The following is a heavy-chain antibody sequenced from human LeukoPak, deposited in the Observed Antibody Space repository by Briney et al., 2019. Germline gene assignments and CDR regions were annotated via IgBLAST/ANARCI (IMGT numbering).Heavy chain of an antibody. D-gene: IGHD2-21*02. V-gene: IGHV4-39*07. Sequence: SETLSLTYTVSGGSISSSRYYWGWIRQPPGKGLEWIGSIYYTGTTYYNSSLKSRVTISVDTSKTQFSLNLNSVTAADTAVYFCARGGYCSRDCYSHHFYYWGQRTLVTVSS. CDR2: IYYTGTT. CDR3: ARGGYCSRDCYSHHFYY. J-gene: IGHJ4*02. CDR1: GGSISSSRYY.